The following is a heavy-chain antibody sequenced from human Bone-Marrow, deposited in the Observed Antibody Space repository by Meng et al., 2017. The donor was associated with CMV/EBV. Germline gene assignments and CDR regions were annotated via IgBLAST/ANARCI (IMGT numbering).Heavy chain of an antibody. V-gene: IGHV4-61*01. CDR1: GVSVSIGNSY. D-gene: IGHD3-10*01. J-gene: IGHJ4*02. CDR3: ARSPGYPREFDY. CDR2: VHYSGST. Sequence: ASGVSVSIGNSYWTWIRQPPGKGLECIGYVHYSGSTNYNPSLRSRATISVDTSKNQFSLNLNSVTAADTAVYYCARSPGYPREFDYWGQGTLVTVSS.